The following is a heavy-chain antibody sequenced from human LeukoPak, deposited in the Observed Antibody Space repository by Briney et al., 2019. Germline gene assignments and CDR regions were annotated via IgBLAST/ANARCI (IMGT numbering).Heavy chain of an antibody. CDR3: VKGVLRGVIITFDY. J-gene: IGHJ4*02. V-gene: IGHV3-43*02. CDR1: GFTFDDYA. CDR2: ISGDGGST. D-gene: IGHD3-10*01. Sequence: GGSLRLSCAASGFTFDDYAMHWVRQAPGKGLEWVSLISGDGGSTYYADSVKGRFTISRDNSKNSLYLQMNSLRTEDTALYYCVKGVLRGVIITFDYWGQGTLVTVSS.